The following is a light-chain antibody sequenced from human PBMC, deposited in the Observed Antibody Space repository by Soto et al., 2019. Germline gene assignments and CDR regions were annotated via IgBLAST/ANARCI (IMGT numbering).Light chain of an antibody. CDR2: RNN. CDR1: SSNIGSEY. V-gene: IGLV1-47*01. Sequence: QSVLTQPPSASGTPGQRVTISCSGSSSNIGSEYVVWYQHLPGTAPKLLIYRNNQRPSGVPDRFAGSKSGTSASLAISGLRSEDEADYYCQSYDSNFLGVIFGVGTKLTVL. CDR3: QSYDSNFLGVI. J-gene: IGLJ2*01.